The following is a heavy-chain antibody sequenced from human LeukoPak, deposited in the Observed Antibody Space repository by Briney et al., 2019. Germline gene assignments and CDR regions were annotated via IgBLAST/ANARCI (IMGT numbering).Heavy chain of an antibody. Sequence: GGSLRLSCAASGFTFSNAWMSWVRQAPGKGLEWVGRIKSKTDGGTTDYAAPVKGRSTISRDDSKNTLYLQMNSLKTEDTAVYYCTTHYDFWSGYLPLLGFDYWGQGTLVTVSS. CDR1: GFTFSNAW. J-gene: IGHJ4*02. V-gene: IGHV3-15*01. D-gene: IGHD3-3*01. CDR3: TTHYDFWSGYLPLLGFDY. CDR2: IKSKTDGGTT.